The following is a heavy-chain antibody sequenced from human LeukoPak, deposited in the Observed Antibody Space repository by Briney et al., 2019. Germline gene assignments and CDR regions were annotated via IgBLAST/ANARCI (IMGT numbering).Heavy chain of an antibody. V-gene: IGHV3-38-3*01. CDR2: ISGGST. Sequence: GGSLRLSCAASGFTVSSNEMSWVRQAPGKGLEWVSSISGGSTYYADSRKGRFTISRDNSKNTLHLQMNSLRAEDTAVYYCAKDSPLITMVRGVIITPLDYWGQGTLVTVSS. CDR1: GFTVSSNE. D-gene: IGHD3-10*01. CDR3: AKDSPLITMVRGVIITPLDY. J-gene: IGHJ4*02.